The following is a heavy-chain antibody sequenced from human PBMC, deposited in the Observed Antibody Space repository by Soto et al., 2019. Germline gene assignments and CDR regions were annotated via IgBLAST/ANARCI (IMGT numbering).Heavy chain of an antibody. CDR1: GYTFTGYY. CDR3: ARRRVYSSSSGIYYFDY. Sequence: ASVKVSSKASGYTFTGYYMHWVRQAPGQGLEWMGWINPNSGGTNYAQKFQGRVTMTRDTSISTAYMELSRLRSDDTAVYYCARRRVYSSSSGIYYFDYWGQGTLVTVSS. J-gene: IGHJ4*02. V-gene: IGHV1-2*02. CDR2: INPNSGGT. D-gene: IGHD6-6*01.